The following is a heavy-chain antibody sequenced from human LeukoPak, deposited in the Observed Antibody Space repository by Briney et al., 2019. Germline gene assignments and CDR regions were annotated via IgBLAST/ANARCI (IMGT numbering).Heavy chain of an antibody. Sequence: KPSETLSLTCTVSGGSISSYYWSWIRQPPGKGLEWIGYIYYSGSTNYNPSLKSRVTISVDTSKNHFSLTLSSVTAADTAVYYCARSDGYGLVGIWGQGTMVTVSS. V-gene: IGHV4-59*12. CDR1: GGSISSYY. D-gene: IGHD3-10*01. CDR3: ARSDGYGLVGI. J-gene: IGHJ3*02. CDR2: IYYSGST.